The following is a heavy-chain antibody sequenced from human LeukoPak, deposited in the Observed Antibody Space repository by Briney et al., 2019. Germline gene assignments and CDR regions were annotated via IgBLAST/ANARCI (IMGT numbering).Heavy chain of an antibody. CDR3: ARDRAEYYGSGSFFNLEYFYYYMDV. D-gene: IGHD3-10*01. Sequence: ASVKVSCKASGYTFTGYYIYCVRQSPGQGLEWMGWINPKSGGTSYAQKFQGRVTMTRDTSISTAYMELSRLRSDHTAVYHCARDRAEYYGSGSFFNLEYFYYYMDVWGKGTTVTVSS. CDR1: GYTFTGYY. CDR2: INPKSGGT. J-gene: IGHJ6*03. V-gene: IGHV1-2*02.